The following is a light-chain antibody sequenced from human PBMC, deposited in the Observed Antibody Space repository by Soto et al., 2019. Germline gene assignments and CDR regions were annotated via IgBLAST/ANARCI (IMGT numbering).Light chain of an antibody. CDR1: SGDIGGSNF. V-gene: IGLV2-14*01. CDR3: ASYSTTSTLVV. CDR2: VVS. Sequence: QSALTQPASVSGSPGQSITISCTGTSGDIGGSNFVSWYQQHPGKAPRLLISVVSRRPSGISDRFSGSRSGTTAHLTISGLQAEDEADYYCASYSTTSTLVVFGSGTKVTVL. J-gene: IGLJ1*01.